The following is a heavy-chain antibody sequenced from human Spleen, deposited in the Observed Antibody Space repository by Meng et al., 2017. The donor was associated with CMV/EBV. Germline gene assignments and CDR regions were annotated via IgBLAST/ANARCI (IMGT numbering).Heavy chain of an antibody. D-gene: IGHD4-23*01. V-gene: IGHV4-39*07. J-gene: IGHJ4*02. CDR3: ARVHSLYGGNDFDY. CDR2: IFYSGSI. Sequence: SETLSLTCTVSGGSIISSYYYWGWIRQPPGKGLEWIASIFYSGSIYYNPSLRSRVTISVDTSKNQFSLRLRSVTAADTAVYYCARVHSLYGGNDFDYWGQGTLVTVSS. CDR1: GGSIISSYYY.